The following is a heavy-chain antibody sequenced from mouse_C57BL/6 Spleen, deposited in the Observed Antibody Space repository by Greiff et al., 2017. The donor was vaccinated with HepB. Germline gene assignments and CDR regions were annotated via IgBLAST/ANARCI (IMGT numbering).Heavy chain of an antibody. Sequence: QVQLQQSGTELVKPGASVKLSCKASGYTFTSYWMHWVKQRPGQGLEWIGNINPSNGGTNYNEKFKSKATLTVDKSSSTAYMQLSSLTSEDSAVYYCARDEICYGNYEGFADWGQGTLVTVSA. D-gene: IGHD2-1*01. CDR3: ARDEICYGNYEGFAD. J-gene: IGHJ3*01. V-gene: IGHV1-53*01. CDR1: GYTFTSYW. CDR2: INPSNGGT.